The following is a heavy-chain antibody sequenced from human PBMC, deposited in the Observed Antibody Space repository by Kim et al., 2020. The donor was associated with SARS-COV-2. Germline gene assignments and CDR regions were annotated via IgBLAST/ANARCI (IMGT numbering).Heavy chain of an antibody. V-gene: IGHV4-39*01. CDR2: IYYSGST. CDR3: ARGVSLYKDIVVVVAAPYYYCGMDV. Sequence: SETLSLTCTVSGGSISSSSYYWGWIRQPPGKGLEWIGSIYYSGSTYYNPSLKSRVTISVDTSKNQFSLKLSSVTAADTAVYYCARGVSLYKDIVVVVAAPYYYCGMDVWGQGTTVTVSS. J-gene: IGHJ6*02. D-gene: IGHD2-15*01. CDR1: GGSISSSSYY.